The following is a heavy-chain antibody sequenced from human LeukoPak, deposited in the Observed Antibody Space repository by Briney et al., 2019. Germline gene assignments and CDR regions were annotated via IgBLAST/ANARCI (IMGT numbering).Heavy chain of an antibody. CDR2: ISGSGAMT. CDR3: AKDRVDGSGSQFDS. CDR1: GFTFSSYA. J-gene: IGHJ4*02. D-gene: IGHD3-10*01. Sequence: GGSLRLSCAASGFTFSSYAMSWVRQAPGKGLEWASSISGSGAMTYYADSVKGRFTISRDNAMDTLYLQMNSLRADDTAVYYCAKDRVDGSGSQFDSWGQGSLVIVSS. V-gene: IGHV3-23*01.